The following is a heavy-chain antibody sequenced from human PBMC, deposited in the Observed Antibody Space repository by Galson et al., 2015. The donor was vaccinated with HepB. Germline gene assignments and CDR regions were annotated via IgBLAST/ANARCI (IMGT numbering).Heavy chain of an antibody. Sequence: LSLTCTVSGASISSFYWSWIRQPPGEGLEWIGHVYHSGNINYNPSLQSRATISVDTSNNQLSLKLTSVTAADTAVYFCASDLSSSWERRFFTLWGRGALVTVSS. CDR2: VYHSGNI. CDR1: GASISSFY. J-gene: IGHJ2*01. D-gene: IGHD6-13*01. CDR3: ASDLSSSWERRFFTL. V-gene: IGHV4-59*01.